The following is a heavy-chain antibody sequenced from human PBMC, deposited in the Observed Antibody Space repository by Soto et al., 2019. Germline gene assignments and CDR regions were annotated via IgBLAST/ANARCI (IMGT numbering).Heavy chain of an antibody. D-gene: IGHD3-9*01. CDR3: ARLEGLATISYYFDF. CDR2: IYYRGNT. J-gene: IGHJ4*02. V-gene: IGHV4-39*01. Sequence: SETLSLTCSVSGDSINSDKYYWGWIRQPPGKGLEWIGSIYYRGNTYYNPSLQTRVTISLDKSKSQFSLRLNSVTAAESAVYFCARLEGLATISYYFDFWGQGAQVTVSS. CDR1: GDSINSDKYY.